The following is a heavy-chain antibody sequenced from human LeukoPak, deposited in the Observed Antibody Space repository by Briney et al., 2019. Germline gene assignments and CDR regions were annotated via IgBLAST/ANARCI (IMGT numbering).Heavy chain of an antibody. CDR2: TNYRSKLNH. J-gene: IGHJ3*02. V-gene: IGHV6-1*01. D-gene: IGHD3-16*02. CDR1: GDSVSSNTVA. Sequence: SQTLPLTCAISGDSVSSNTVAWDWLPHSPSRGLVWLGKTNYRSKLNHDYAVSVRGRITINPDTSRNQFYLQLNSVTPEDTAVYYCARDYRYAFDIWGQGTMVTVSS. CDR3: ARDYRYAFDI.